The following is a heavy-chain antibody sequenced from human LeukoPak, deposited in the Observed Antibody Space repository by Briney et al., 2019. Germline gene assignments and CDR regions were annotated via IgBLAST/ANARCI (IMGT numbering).Heavy chain of an antibody. CDR3: ARVYDGYNGDRYFDY. J-gene: IGHJ4*02. V-gene: IGHV4-59*02. Sequence: SETLSLTCSVSGVSVSDFSWSWIRQPPGKGLESIGYIHYSGDTKYNPSLKTRVTISIDTSKNQFSLTLNSVTAADTAVYYCARVYDGYNGDRYFDYWGQGTLVTVAS. CDR1: GVSVSDFS. D-gene: IGHD5-24*01. CDR2: IHYSGDT.